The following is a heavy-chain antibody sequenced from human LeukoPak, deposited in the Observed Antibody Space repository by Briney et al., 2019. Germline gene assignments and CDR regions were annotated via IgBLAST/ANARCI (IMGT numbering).Heavy chain of an antibody. D-gene: IGHD6-19*01. J-gene: IGHJ4*02. CDR3: AYSGWYYEC. V-gene: IGHV3-7*01. Sequence: GGSLRLSCAASGFTLSSYWMSWVRQAPGKGLEWVANIKQDGSEKYYVDSVKGRFTISRDNAKNSLYLQMNNLRAEDTAVYYCAYSGWYYECWGQGTLVTVSS. CDR1: GFTLSSYW. CDR2: IKQDGSEK.